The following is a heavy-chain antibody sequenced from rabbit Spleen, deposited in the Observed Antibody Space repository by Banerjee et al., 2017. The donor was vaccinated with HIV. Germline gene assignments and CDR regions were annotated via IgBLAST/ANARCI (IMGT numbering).Heavy chain of an antibody. J-gene: IGHJ6*01. D-gene: IGHD4-2*01. CDR1: GFSFSSSYW. Sequence: QQQLEESGGGLVKPEGSLTLTCKASGFSFSSSYWICWVRQAPGKGLEWIGCIYAGSSGSTYYASWAKGRFTISRTSSTTVTLQMTSLTAADTATYFCARDLSAGGTTFSNLKDSLWGPGTLVTVS. CDR3: ARDLSAGGTTFSNLKDSL. CDR2: IYAGSSGST. V-gene: IGHV1S45*01.